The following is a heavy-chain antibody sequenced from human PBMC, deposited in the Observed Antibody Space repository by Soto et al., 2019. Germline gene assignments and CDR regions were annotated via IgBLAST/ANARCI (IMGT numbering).Heavy chain of an antibody. CDR1: GDSIISSDFY. D-gene: IGHD2-15*01. CDR2: IFYLGSS. CDR3: ARHSLGLRKNNCFGP. Sequence: SETLSLTCTVSGDSIISSDFYWGWVRQPPGKGLEWIRSIFYLGSSYYNPSLKSRVTMSVDTYKNQFSLRLRSVTAADTALYFCARHSLGLRKNNCFGPWVQRIMVTVSS. J-gene: IGHJ5*02. V-gene: IGHV4-39*01.